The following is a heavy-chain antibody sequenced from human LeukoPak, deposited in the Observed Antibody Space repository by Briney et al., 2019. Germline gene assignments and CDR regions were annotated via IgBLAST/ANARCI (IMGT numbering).Heavy chain of an antibody. V-gene: IGHV4-30-4*02. J-gene: IGHJ6*02. CDR1: GGSISSGDYY. Sequence: SETLSLTCTVSGGSISSGDYYWSWIRQPPGKGLEWIGYIYYSGSTYSIPSLKSRVTISVDTSKNQFSLKLSSVTAADTAVYYCARDKVTRGYYYYYGMDVWGQGTTVTVSS. D-gene: IGHD4-23*01. CDR2: IYYSGST. CDR3: ARDKVTRGYYYYYGMDV.